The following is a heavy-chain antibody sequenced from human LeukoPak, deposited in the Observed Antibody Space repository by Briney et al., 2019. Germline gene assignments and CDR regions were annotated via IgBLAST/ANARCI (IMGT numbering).Heavy chain of an antibody. J-gene: IGHJ4*02. CDR2: ISAYHGNT. V-gene: IGHV1-18*03. Sequence: GASVKVSCKAPGYTFTSYGISWVRQAPGQGLEWMGWISAYHGNTNYAQKLQGRVTMTTDTSTSTAYMELRSLRSDDMAVYYCARDPYVDTAMVVDYWGQGTLVTVSS. D-gene: IGHD5-18*01. CDR1: GYTFTSYG. CDR3: ARDPYVDTAMVVDY.